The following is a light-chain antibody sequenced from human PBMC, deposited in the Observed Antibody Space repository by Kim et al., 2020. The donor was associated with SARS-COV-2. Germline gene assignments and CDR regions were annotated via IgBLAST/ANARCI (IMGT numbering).Light chain of an antibody. CDR2: YDS. Sequence: SYELTQPPSVSVAPGKTARITCGGNNIGSKSVHWYQQKPGQAPVLVIYYDSDWPSGIPERFSGSNSGNTATLTISRVEAGDEADYYCQVWDSSSDHHVVFGGGTQLTVL. CDR3: QVWDSSSDHHVV. J-gene: IGLJ2*01. CDR1: NIGSKS. V-gene: IGLV3-21*04.